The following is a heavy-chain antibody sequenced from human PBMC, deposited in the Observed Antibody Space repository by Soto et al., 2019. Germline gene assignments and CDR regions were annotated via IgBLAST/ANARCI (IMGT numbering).Heavy chain of an antibody. CDR1: GGSISSYY. Sequence: PSETLSLTCTVSGGSISSYYWSWIRQPPGKGLEWIGYIYYSGSTNYNPSLKSRVAISVDTSKNQFSLKLSSVTAADTAVYYCARDKCWYDFGSGYQLGWFVLWGEGVRVSVAS. J-gene: IGHJ5*02. CDR3: ARDKCWYDFGSGYQLGWFVL. D-gene: IGHD3-3*01. V-gene: IGHV4-59*01. CDR2: IYYSGST.